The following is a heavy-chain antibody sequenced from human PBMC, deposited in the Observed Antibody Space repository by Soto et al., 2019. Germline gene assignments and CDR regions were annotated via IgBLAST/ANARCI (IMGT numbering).Heavy chain of an antibody. CDR3: ARDGFGRYDGSGSEAFDI. V-gene: IGHV3-53*01. Sequence: GGSLRLSCAASGLTVSDEYMNWVRQAPGKGLEWVSVIYTSGTTYYADSVKGRFTISRDNFKNTLYPQMNSLRAEDTAMYYCARDGFGRYDGSGSEAFDIWGQGTMVTVSS. J-gene: IGHJ3*02. CDR2: IYTSGTT. CDR1: GLTVSDEY. D-gene: IGHD3-10*01.